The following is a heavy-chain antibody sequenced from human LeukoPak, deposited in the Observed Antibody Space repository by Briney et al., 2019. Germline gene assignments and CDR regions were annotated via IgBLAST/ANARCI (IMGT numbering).Heavy chain of an antibody. CDR1: GGSISSSSYY. J-gene: IGHJ6*02. D-gene: IGHD1-7*01. CDR3: ASPGVVTGTTYYYYGMDV. V-gene: IGHV4-39*01. CDR2: IYYSGST. Sequence: SETLSLTCTVSGGSISSSSYYWGWIRQPTGKGLEWVGSIYYSGSTYYNPSLKSRVTISVDTSKNQFSLKLSSVTAADTAVYYCASPGVVTGTTYYYYGMDVWGQGTTVTVSS.